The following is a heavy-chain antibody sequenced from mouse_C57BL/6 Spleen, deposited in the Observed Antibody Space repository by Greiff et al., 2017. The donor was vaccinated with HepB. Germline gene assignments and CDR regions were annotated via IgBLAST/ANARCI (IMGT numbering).Heavy chain of an antibody. D-gene: IGHD1-1*01. J-gene: IGHJ4*01. CDR3: ARGETGSGHAMDY. CDR2: IYPRSGNT. Sequence: QVQLQQPGAELARPGASVKLSCKASGYTFTSYGISWVKQRTGPGLEWIGEIYPRSGNTYYNEKFKGKATLTADKSSSTAYMELRSLTSEDSAVYFCARGETGSGHAMDYWGQGTSVTVSS. V-gene: IGHV1-81*01. CDR1: GYTFTSYG.